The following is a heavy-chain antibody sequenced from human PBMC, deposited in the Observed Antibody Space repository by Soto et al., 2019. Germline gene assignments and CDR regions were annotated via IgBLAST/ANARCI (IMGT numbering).Heavy chain of an antibody. CDR1: GFSFNDHA. V-gene: IGHV3-33*01. D-gene: IGHD4-17*01. J-gene: IGHJ4*02. CDR2: VWYDGSTK. CDR3: ARGRDYGDSMDY. Sequence: QVQLVESGGGVVQPGRSLRLSCAASGFSFNDHAMHWVRQAPGKGLEWVAVVWYDGSTKYYADSVKGRFTTPRGNSKDTVSLQMNCLRVEDTAVYYCARGRDYGDSMDYWGQGNLVTVSS.